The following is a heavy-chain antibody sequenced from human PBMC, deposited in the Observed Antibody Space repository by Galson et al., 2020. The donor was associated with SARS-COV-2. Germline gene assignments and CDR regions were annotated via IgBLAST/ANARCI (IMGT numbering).Heavy chain of an antibody. V-gene: IGHV4-31*11. CDR3: ARLNLLRYFDWLKGAYFDY. D-gene: IGHD3-9*01. J-gene: IGHJ4*02. Sequence: SDTLSLTCAVSGGSISSGGYYSSWIRQHPGKGLEWIGYIYYSGSTYYNPSLNSRVTISVDTSKNHFSLKLSSVTAADTAVYYCARLNLLRYFDWLKGAYFDYGGQGTLVTVSS. CDR1: GGSISSGGYY. CDR2: IYYSGST.